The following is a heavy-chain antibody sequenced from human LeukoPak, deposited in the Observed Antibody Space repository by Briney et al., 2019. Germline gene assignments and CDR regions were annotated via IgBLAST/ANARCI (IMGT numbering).Heavy chain of an antibody. CDR3: ARSLGYCSAGSCFPFDY. V-gene: IGHV3-7*05. J-gene: IGHJ4*02. CDR2: IKQDGSDK. D-gene: IGHD2-15*01. Sequence: GRSLRLSCASSGFTFSSYGMGGVRQAPWKGLELASNIKQDGSDKYYVDSVKGRFTISRDNAKNSLYLQMNSLRAEDTAVYYCARSLGYCSAGSCFPFDYWGQGTLVTVSS. CDR1: GFTFSSYG.